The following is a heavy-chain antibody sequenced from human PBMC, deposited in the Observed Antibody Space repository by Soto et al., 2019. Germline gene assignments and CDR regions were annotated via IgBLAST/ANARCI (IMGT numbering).Heavy chain of an antibody. J-gene: IGHJ4*02. V-gene: IGHV4-59*01. Sequence: SETLSLTCTVSGGSISSYYWSWIRQPPGKGLEWIGCFYYSGSTNYNPSLKSRVTISVDTSKKQFSLKLSSVTAADTAVYYCARGGWKLFDYWGQGTLITVSS. CDR2: FYYSGST. D-gene: IGHD6-19*01. CDR1: GGSISSYY. CDR3: ARGGWKLFDY.